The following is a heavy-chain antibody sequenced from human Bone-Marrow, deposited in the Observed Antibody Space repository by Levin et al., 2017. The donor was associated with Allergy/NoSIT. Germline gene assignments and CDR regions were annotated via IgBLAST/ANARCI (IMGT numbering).Heavy chain of an antibody. CDR3: ASHGGLWGRYYYLDV. CDR1: GYSFTNYW. V-gene: IGHV5-51*01. D-gene: IGHD3-10*01. CDR2: IYPGDSDT. J-gene: IGHJ6*03. Sequence: GESLKISCETSGYSFTNYWIGWVRQMPGKGLELMAVIYPGDSDTRYSPSFQGQVSISADKSISTAYLQWSSLKASDTAIYYCASHGGLWGRYYYLDVWGKGTAVTVSS.